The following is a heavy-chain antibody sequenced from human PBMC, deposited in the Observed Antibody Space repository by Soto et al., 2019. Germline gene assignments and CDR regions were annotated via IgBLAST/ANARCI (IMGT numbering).Heavy chain of an antibody. CDR1: GVSISSGGYY. J-gene: IGHJ5*02. V-gene: IGHV4-31*03. CDR3: ARESQRQTNWFDP. D-gene: IGHD6-25*01. CDR2: IYYSGST. Sequence: QVQLQESGPGLVKPSQTLSLTCTVSGVSISSGGYYWSWIRQHPGMGLEWIGYIYYSGSTYYNPSLKSRVTIAVDTSKNQFSLKLSSVTGADTAVYYCARESQRQTNWFDPWGQGTLVTVSS.